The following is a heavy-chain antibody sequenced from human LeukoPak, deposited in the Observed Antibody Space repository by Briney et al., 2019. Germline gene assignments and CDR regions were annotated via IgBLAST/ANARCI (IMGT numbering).Heavy chain of an antibody. V-gene: IGHV4-34*01. CDR1: GGSFSGYY. CDR2: IYHSGST. Sequence: SETLSLTCAVYGGSFSGYYWSWIRQPPGKGLEWIGYIYHSGSTYYNPSLTSRVTISVDRSKNQFSLKLSSVTAADTAVYYCARVSKFGDFDYWGQGTLVTVSS. D-gene: IGHD3-10*01. CDR3: ARVSKFGDFDY. J-gene: IGHJ4*02.